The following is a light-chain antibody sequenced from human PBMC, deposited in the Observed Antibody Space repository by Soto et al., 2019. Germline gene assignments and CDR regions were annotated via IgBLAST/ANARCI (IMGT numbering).Light chain of an antibody. J-gene: IGKJ4*01. Sequence: EVVMTQSLATLSVSPGDKATLSCRASQSVSSHLAWYQQKPGQAPRLLIYGASTRASGVPARFSGSGSGTEFTLTISSLQSEDFAIYYCQQYDDWRLLTFGGGTKVEI. CDR3: QQYDDWRLLT. V-gene: IGKV3-15*01. CDR1: QSVSSH. CDR2: GAS.